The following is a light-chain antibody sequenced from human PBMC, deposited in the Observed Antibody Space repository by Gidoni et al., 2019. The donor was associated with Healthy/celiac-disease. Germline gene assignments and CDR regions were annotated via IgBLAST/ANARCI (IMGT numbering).Light chain of an antibody. J-gene: IGKJ3*01. V-gene: IGKV1-5*03. CDR3: QQYWT. CDR2: KAS. Sequence: DIQMTQSPSTLSASVGDRVTITCRASQSISSWLAWYQQKPGKAPKLLIYKASSLESGVPSRFSGSGSGTEFTLTISSLQPDDFATYYCQQYWTFGPGTKVDIK. CDR1: QSISSW.